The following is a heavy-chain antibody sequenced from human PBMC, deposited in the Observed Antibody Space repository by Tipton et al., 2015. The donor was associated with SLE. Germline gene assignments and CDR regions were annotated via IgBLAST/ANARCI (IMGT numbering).Heavy chain of an antibody. D-gene: IGHD4/OR15-4a*01. V-gene: IGHV4-39*07. Sequence: TLSLTCTVSGGSISSSSYYWGWIRQPPGNGLEWIGSIYHSGSTYSNPTLKSRVTISVDTSKNQFSLKLSSVTAADTAVYYCSRDGSDYGGAFDSWGQGTMVTVSS. CDR3: SRDGSDYGGAFDS. CDR2: IYHSGST. CDR1: GGSISSSSYY. J-gene: IGHJ3*02.